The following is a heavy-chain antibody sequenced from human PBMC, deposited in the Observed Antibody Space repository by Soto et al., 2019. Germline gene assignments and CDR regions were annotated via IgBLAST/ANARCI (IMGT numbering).Heavy chain of an antibody. CDR1: GYTLTELS. CDR3: ARDVKGAYGFYYFDY. V-gene: IGHV1-24*01. CDR2: FNPGGGST. D-gene: IGHD3-16*01. Sequence: GASVKLSCKVSGYTLTELSMHWVRQAPGQGLEWMGRFNPGGGSTSYAQKFQGRVTMTRDTSKNQFSLKLSSVTAADTAVYYCARDVKGAYGFYYFDYWGQGTLVTVSS. J-gene: IGHJ4*02.